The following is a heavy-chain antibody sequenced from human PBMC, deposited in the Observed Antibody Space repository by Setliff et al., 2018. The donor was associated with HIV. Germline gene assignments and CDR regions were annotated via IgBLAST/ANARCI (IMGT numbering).Heavy chain of an antibody. D-gene: IGHD3-10*01. CDR1: GDTLSNYA. J-gene: IGHJ4*02. CDR3: ATAIYYSSGSYSLDY. Sequence: ASVKVSCKASGDTLSNYAISWVRQAPGQGLEWMGGIIPIFGTANYAQKFEGRVTITADKSTGKAYLEVSSLRSEDTAVYYCATAIYYSSGSYSLDYWGQPTLVTVSS. V-gene: IGHV1-69*06. CDR2: IIPIFGTA.